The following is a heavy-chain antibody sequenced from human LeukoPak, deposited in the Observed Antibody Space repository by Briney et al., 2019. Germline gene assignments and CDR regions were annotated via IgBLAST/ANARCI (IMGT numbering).Heavy chain of an antibody. CDR2: IRSNSDGGTI. J-gene: IGHJ5*02. Sequence: GGSLRLSCAASGFTVSTNYMNWVRQAPGKGLEWVGRIRSNSDGGTIDYAASVKDRFTLSRDDSKNTLYLQLNSLQTADTAVYYYATDSYDYTWGQGTLVTVSS. CDR1: GFTVSTNY. D-gene: IGHD4-11*01. V-gene: IGHV3-15*07. CDR3: ATDSYDYT.